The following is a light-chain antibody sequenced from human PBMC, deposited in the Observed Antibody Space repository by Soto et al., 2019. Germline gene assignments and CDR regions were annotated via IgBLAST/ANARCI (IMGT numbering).Light chain of an antibody. J-gene: IGKJ1*01. V-gene: IGKV1-5*01. CDR2: DAS. CDR3: QQYNSYSST. Sequence: DIQMTQSPSSVSASVGDRVTITCRASQSIGNWLAWYQQKLGKAPKLLIYDASSLESGVPSRFSGSGSGTEFTLTISSLQPDDFATYYCQQYNSYSSTFGHGAKVDI. CDR1: QSIGNW.